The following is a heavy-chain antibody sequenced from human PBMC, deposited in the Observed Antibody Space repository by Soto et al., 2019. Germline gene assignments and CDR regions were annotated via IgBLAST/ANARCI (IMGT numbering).Heavy chain of an antibody. CDR2: ISGSGGST. CDR1: GFTFSSYA. J-gene: IGHJ4*02. CDR3: AKDPSIGMILVVITGYFDY. Sequence: GGSLRLSCAASGFTFSSYAMSWVRQAPGKGLEWVSAISGSGGSTYYADSVKGRFTISRDNSKNTLYLQMNSLRAEDTAVYYCAKDPSIGMILVVITGYFDYWGQGTLVTVSS. D-gene: IGHD3-22*01. V-gene: IGHV3-23*01.